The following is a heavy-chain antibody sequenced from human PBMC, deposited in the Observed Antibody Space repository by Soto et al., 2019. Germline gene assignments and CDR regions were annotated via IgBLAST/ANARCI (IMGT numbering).Heavy chain of an antibody. Sequence: GESLKISCKGSGYSFTSYWIGWVRQMPGKGLEWMGIIYPGDSDTRYSPSFQGQVTISADKSISTAYLQWSSLKASDTAMYYCARREYCSSTSCYSGLFKGYYGMDVRGQGTTVTVSS. CDR3: ARREYCSSTSCYSGLFKGYYGMDV. CDR1: GYSFTSYW. J-gene: IGHJ6*02. CDR2: IYPGDSDT. D-gene: IGHD2-2*01. V-gene: IGHV5-51*01.